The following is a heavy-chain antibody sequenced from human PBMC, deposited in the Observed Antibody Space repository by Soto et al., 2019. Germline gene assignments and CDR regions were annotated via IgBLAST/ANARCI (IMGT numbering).Heavy chain of an antibody. CDR3: MLGSGWKDFDY. CDR2: IYYSGST. V-gene: IGHV4-39*01. D-gene: IGHD3-22*01. J-gene: IGHJ4*02. Sequence: SETLSLISTVSGGSISPSRYYWGWIRQPPGKGLEWIGSIYYSGSTYYNPSLKSRVTISVDTSKNQFSLKLSSVTAADTAVYYCMLGSGWKDFDYWGQGTLVTVS. CDR1: GGSISPSRYY.